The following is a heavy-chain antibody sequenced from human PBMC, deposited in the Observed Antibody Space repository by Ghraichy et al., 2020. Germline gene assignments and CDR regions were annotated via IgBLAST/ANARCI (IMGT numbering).Heavy chain of an antibody. V-gene: IGHV4-59*08. Sequence: SETLSLTCTVSGGSISSYYWSWIRQPPGKGLEWIGYIYYSGSTNYNPSLKSRVTISVDTSNNQFSLKLSSVTAADTAVYYCARRLGVTYRHYFAYWGQGALVTVSS. CDR2: IYYSGST. CDR3: ARRLGVTYRHYFAY. J-gene: IGHJ4*02. D-gene: IGHD3-9*01. CDR1: GGSISSYY.